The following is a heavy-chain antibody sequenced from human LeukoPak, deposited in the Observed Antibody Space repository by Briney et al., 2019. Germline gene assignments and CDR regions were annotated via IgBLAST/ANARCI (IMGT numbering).Heavy chain of an antibody. Sequence: GGSLRLSCAASGFTFSSYSINWVRQAPGKGLEWVSSISSGSGYIYYADSVKGRFTISRDDAKSSLYLQMNSLRADDTAVYYCARDGWPGSSYYRPFDYWGQGTLVTVSS. CDR3: ARDGWPGSSYYRPFDY. D-gene: IGHD6-13*01. J-gene: IGHJ4*02. CDR1: GFTFSSYS. CDR2: ISSGSGYI. V-gene: IGHV3-21*01.